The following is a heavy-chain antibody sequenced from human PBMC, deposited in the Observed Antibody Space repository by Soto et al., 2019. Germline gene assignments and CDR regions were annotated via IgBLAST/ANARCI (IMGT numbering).Heavy chain of an antibody. J-gene: IGHJ4*02. Sequence: ITLKESGPTLVKPTQTLTLTCTFSGFSLSTRDVGVGWIRQPPGKALEWLALLYWDDDNRYSPSLRRRLTLTKHTSKHQLVLTITNMYPVDTATYYCVHGSGGLYDYWGPGTVVTVS. D-gene: IGHD6-19*01. CDR2: LYWDDDN. V-gene: IGHV2-5*02. CDR1: GFSLSTRDVG. CDR3: VHGSGGLYDY.